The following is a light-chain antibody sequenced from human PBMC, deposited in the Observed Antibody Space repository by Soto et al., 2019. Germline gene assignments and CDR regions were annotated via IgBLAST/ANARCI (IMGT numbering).Light chain of an antibody. CDR1: QSLLHSNGYNY. CDR3: LQALQTPYT. CDR2: LGS. J-gene: IGKJ2*01. Sequence: DIVMTQSPLSLPVTPGEPASISCRSSQSLLHSNGYNYLDWYLQKPGQSPQVLIYLGSNRATGVPGRFSGSGSGPDFTLKISRVEAEDVGVYYCLQALQTPYTFGQGTKLEIK. V-gene: IGKV2-28*01.